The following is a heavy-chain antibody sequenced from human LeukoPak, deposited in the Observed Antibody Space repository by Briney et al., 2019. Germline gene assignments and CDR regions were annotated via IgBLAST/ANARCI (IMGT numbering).Heavy chain of an antibody. CDR1: GDSISSGGYA. Sequence: SETLSLTCAVSGDSISSGGYAWSWIRQTPGKGLEWIAYIHDSGSTYYNPSLKSRVSISVDTSKNQFSVKLNSVTAADTAVYYCARVAAAAGNNWFDPWGQGTLVTVSS. CDR3: ARVAAAAGNNWFDP. D-gene: IGHD6-13*01. J-gene: IGHJ5*02. V-gene: IGHV4-30-4*07. CDR2: IHDSGST.